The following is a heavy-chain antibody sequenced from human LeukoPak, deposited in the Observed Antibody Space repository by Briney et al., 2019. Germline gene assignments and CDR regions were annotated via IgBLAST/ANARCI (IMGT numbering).Heavy chain of an antibody. CDR2: IYHSGST. V-gene: IGHV4-38-2*02. CDR1: GYSISSGYY. D-gene: IGHD3-3*01. J-gene: IGHJ5*02. Sequence: PSETLSLTCTVSGYSISSGYYWAWIRQPPGKGLEWIGSIYHSGSTYYNPSLKSRVTISVDTSKNQFSLKLNSVTAADTAVYYCARDHLANLASRLFDPWGQGSLVTVSS. CDR3: ARDHLANLASRLFDP.